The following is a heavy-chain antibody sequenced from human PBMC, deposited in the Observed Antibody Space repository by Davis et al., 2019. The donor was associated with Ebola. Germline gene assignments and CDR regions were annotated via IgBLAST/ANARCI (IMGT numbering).Heavy chain of an antibody. J-gene: IGHJ6*02. CDR3: ARGELRYFDWLLYTDYYYGMDV. Sequence: ASVKVSCKASGYTFTSYDINWVRQATGQGLEWMGWMNPNSGNTGYAQKFQGRVTMTRNTSISTAYMELSSLRSEDTAVYYCARGELRYFDWLLYTDYYYGMDVWGQGTTVTVSS. D-gene: IGHD3-9*01. CDR1: GYTFTSYD. CDR2: MNPNSGNT. V-gene: IGHV1-8*01.